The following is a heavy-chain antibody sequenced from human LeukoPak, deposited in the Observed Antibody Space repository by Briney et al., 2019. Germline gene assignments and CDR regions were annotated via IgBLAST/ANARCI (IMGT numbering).Heavy chain of an antibody. Sequence: ALVKVSCKASGGTFSSYAISWVRQAPGQGLEWMGGIISIFGTANYAQKFQGRVTITADESTSTAYMELSSLRSEDTAVYYCARDIGPSTVITPVDAFDIWGQGTMVTVSS. J-gene: IGHJ3*02. CDR1: GGTFSSYA. V-gene: IGHV1-69*13. CDR2: IISIFGTA. D-gene: IGHD4-23*01. CDR3: ARDIGPSTVITPVDAFDI.